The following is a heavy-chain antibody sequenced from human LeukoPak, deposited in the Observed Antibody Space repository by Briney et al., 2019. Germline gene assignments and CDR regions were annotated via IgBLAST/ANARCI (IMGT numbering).Heavy chain of an antibody. D-gene: IGHD3-9*01. CDR3: ARIYVLRYFDWPGHVDY. CDR1: GGFYKGYY. CDR2: INHSGST. V-gene: IGHV4-34*01. Sequence: SDTLSLLCTVWGGFYKGYYSRWIRQSTGKAREWSGEINHSGSTNHNPSLKRRVTISVDTSKNQFSLKLSSVTAADTAVYYCARIYVLRYFDWPGHVDYWGQGTMVTVSS. J-gene: IGHJ4*02.